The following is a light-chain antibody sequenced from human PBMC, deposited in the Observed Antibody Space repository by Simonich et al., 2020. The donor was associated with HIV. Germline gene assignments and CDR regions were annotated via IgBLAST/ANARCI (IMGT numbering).Light chain of an antibody. J-gene: IGKJ4*01. Sequence: DTVMTQSPDSLAVSLGERATINCKSSQSVFYSSNNKNYLAWYQQKPGQPPKLLIYCASTRESGVPDRFSGSGSGTDFTLTISSLQAEDVAVYYCQQRYSWPPLTFGGGTNVEI. CDR3: QQRYSWPPLT. CDR2: CAS. V-gene: IGKV4-1*01. CDR1: QSVFYSSNNKNY.